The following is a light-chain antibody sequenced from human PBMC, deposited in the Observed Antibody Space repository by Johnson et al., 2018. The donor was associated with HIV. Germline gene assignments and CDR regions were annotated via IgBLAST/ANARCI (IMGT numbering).Light chain of an antibody. Sequence: QSVLTQPPSVSAAPGQKVTISCSGSSANIGNNYVSWYQQLPGTAPKLLIYENNKRPSGIPDRFSGSKSGTSATLGITGLQTGAEADYYCGTFDSSPSAGGVFGTGTKVTVL. CDR1: SANIGNNY. CDR3: GTFDSSPSAGGV. J-gene: IGLJ1*01. CDR2: ENN. V-gene: IGLV1-51*02.